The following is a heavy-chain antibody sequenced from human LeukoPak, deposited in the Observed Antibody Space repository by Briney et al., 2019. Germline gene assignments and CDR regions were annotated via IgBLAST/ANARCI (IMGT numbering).Heavy chain of an antibody. D-gene: IGHD6-19*01. CDR1: GYTFTGYY. CDR3: ARTKNRYSSGWLYPFHFGY. J-gene: IGHJ4*02. CDR2: INPNSGGT. Sequence: ASVKVSCKASGYTFTGYYMHWVRQAPGQGLEWMGRINPNSGGTNYAQKFQGRVTITADESTSTAYMELSSLRSEDTAVYYCARTKNRYSSGWLYPFHFGYWGQGTLVTVSP. V-gene: IGHV1-2*06.